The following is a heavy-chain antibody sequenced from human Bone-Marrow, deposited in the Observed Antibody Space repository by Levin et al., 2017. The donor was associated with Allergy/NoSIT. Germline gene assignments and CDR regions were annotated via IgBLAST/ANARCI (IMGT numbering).Heavy chain of an antibody. V-gene: IGHV3-48*03. CDR2: ISGSGSLI. Sequence: GGSLRLSCAASGFSFRSHEMNWIRQAPGKAPEWVSFISGSGSLIYYADSVKGRFTISRDNAKNSLHLQMSSLRADDTAIYYCAKGLLGTVHQAFDSWGRGGGQGALVTVSS. J-gene: IGHJ4*02. CDR3: AKGLLGTVHQAFDSWGRG. CDR1: GFSFRSHE. D-gene: IGHD3-3*02.